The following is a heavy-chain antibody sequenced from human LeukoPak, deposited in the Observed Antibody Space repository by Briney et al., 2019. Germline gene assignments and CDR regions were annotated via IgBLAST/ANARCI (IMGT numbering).Heavy chain of an antibody. CDR1: GGSISSYY. Sequence: PSETLSLTCTVSGGSISSYYWSWIRQPPGKGLEWIGYIYTSGSTNYNPSLKSRVTISVDTSKNQFSLKLSSVTAADTAVYYCARRGRFLEWLFGSVRYYYYMDVWGKGTTVTVSS. CDR3: ARRGRFLEWLFGSVRYYYYMDV. J-gene: IGHJ6*03. D-gene: IGHD3-3*01. V-gene: IGHV4-4*09. CDR2: IYTSGST.